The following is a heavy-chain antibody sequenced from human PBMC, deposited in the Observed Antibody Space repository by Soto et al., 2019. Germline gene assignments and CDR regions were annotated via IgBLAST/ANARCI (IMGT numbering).Heavy chain of an antibody. D-gene: IGHD6-13*01. CDR3: ERTSAAGKYYYGMDV. CDR1: GYSFTSYW. J-gene: IGHJ6*02. Sequence: GESLNSSCKAYGYSFTSYWIRLMRQMPGKGLEWMGIIYPGDSDTRYSPSFQGQVTISADKSISTAYLQWSSLKASDTAMYYCERTSAAGKYYYGMDVWGQGTTVNVS. CDR2: IYPGDSDT. V-gene: IGHV5-51*01.